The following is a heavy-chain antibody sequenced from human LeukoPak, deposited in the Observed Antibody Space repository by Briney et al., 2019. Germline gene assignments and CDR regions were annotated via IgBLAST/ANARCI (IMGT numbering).Heavy chain of an antibody. CDR1: GYTFTGYY. J-gene: IGHJ5*02. CDR2: INPNSGGT. Sequence: GASVKVSCKASGYTFTGYYMHWVRQAPGQGLEWMGWINPNSGGTNYAQKFQGRATMTRDTSISTAYMELSRLRSDDTAVYYCARISITIFGVDEKNWFDPWGQGTLVTVSS. D-gene: IGHD3-3*01. V-gene: IGHV1-2*02. CDR3: ARISITIFGVDEKNWFDP.